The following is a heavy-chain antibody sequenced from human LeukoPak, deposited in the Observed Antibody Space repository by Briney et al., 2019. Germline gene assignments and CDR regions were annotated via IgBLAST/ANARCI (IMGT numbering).Heavy chain of an antibody. CDR3: ARDPYSGGYGDYYYYYMDV. D-gene: IGHD1-26*01. CDR2: ITSSSSYI. CDR1: GFTFSSYE. V-gene: IGHV3-21*01. Sequence: GGSLRLSCAASGFTFSSYEMNWVRQAPGKGLEWVSSITSSSSYIYYADSVKGRFTISRDNAKNSLYLQINSLGAEDTAVYYCARDPYSGGYGDYYYYYMDVWGKGTTVTISS. J-gene: IGHJ6*03.